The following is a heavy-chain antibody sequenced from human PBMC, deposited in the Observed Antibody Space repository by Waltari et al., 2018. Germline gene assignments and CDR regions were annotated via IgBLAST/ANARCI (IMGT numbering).Heavy chain of an antibody. Sequence: EVQLVESGGGLVKPGGSLRLSCSASGFTFSKAWMNWMRQAPGKGLELVGRIKSTVDGWTTDYAEPVQGRFTISIDDSKNTWYLQMSSLRTEDTAVYYCLFVDTALIIPDVFDLWGQGTLVTVSS. D-gene: IGHD5-18*01. CDR2: IKSTVDGWTT. V-gene: IGHV3-15*01. CDR1: GFTFSKAW. CDR3: LFVDTALIIPDVFDL. J-gene: IGHJ3*01.